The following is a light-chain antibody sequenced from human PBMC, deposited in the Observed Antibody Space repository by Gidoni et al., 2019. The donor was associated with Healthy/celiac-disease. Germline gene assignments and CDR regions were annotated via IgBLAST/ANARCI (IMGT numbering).Light chain of an antibody. V-gene: IGKV1-9*01. CDR3: QQLNSYPFALI. CDR2: AAS. J-gene: IGKJ4*01. CDR1: QGISSY. Sequence: IQLTQSPSSLSASVGDRVTLTCRASQGISSYLAWYQQKPGKPPKLLIYAASTLQSGVPARFSGSGSGTDFTLTISSLQPEDFATDYCQQLNSYPFALIFGGGTKVEIK.